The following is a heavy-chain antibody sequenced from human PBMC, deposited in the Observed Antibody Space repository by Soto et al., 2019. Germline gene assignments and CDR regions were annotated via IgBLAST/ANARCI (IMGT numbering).Heavy chain of an antibody. CDR1: GGSISSYY. CDR2: IYYSGST. Sequence: SETLSLTCTVSGGSISSYYWSWIRQPPGKGLEWIGYIYYSGSTNYNPSLKSRVTISVDTSKNQFSLKLSSVTAADTAVYYCARTRGVTYYFDYWGQGTLVTVS. CDR3: ARTRGVTYYFDY. V-gene: IGHV4-59*01. J-gene: IGHJ4*02. D-gene: IGHD3-16*01.